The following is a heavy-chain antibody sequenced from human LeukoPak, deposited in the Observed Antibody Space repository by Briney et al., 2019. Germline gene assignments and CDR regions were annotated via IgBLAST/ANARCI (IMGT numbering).Heavy chain of an antibody. Sequence: GGSLRLSCAASGFTLRSYTMNWVRQAPGKGLEWVSAISGSGGSTYYADSVKGRFTISRDNSKNTLYLQMNSLRAEDTAVYYCAKDPNVVVVAAASVSGFWGQGTLVNVPS. CDR3: AKDPNVVVVAAASVSGF. J-gene: IGHJ4*02. D-gene: IGHD2-15*01. V-gene: IGHV3-23*01. CDR1: GFTLRSYT. CDR2: ISGSGGST.